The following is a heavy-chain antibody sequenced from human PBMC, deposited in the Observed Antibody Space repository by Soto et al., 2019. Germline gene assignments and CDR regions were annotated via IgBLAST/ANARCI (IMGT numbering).Heavy chain of an antibody. D-gene: IGHD3-3*02. J-gene: IGHJ6*02. Sequence: SVKVSCKASGGAFSSYSISWVLQAPGQGLEWMGGIIPIFGTANYAQKFQGRVTITADESTSTAYMELSSLRSEDTAVYYCARRRALRGIQYYYYYGMDVWGQGTTVTVS. V-gene: IGHV1-69*13. CDR3: ARRRALRGIQYYYYYGMDV. CDR2: IIPIFGTA. CDR1: GGAFSSYS.